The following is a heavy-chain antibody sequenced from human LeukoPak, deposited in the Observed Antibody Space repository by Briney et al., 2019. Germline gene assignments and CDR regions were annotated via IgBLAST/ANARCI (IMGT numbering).Heavy chain of an antibody. CDR3: ASRDSSGYFSYFDY. CDR2: IYYSGST. CDR1: GVSISSYY. D-gene: IGHD3-22*01. Sequence: VKPWETLSLTCTVSGVSISSYYWSWIRQPPGKGLEWIGYIYYSGSTKYNPSLKSRVTISVDTSKNQFSLKLTSVTAADTAVYYCASRDSSGYFSYFDYWGQGTLVTVSS. V-gene: IGHV4-59*08. J-gene: IGHJ4*02.